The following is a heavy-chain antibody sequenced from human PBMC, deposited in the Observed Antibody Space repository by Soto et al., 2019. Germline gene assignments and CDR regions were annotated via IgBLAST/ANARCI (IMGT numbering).Heavy chain of an antibody. J-gene: IGHJ4*02. D-gene: IGHD2-15*01. CDR1: GGSISSYY. CDR2: IYYSGST. CDR3: AGRYGGTFDY. V-gene: IGHV4-59*08. Sequence: QVQLQESGPGLVKPSETLSLTCTVSGGSISSYYWSWIRQPPGKGLEWIGYIYYSGSTNYNPSLKSLGTISVDTSKNPFSLKLSSVTAADTAGYYCAGRYGGTFDYWGQGTLVTVSS.